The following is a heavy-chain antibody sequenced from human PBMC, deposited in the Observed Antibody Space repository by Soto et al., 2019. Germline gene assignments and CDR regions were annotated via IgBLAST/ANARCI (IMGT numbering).Heavy chain of an antibody. D-gene: IGHD3-22*01. CDR2: IYYIGNT. J-gene: IGHJ4*02. Sequence: SSETLSLTCTVSGGSISSSSYYWGWIRQPPGKELEWIGNIYYIGNTYYNPSLKSRVTLSVDRSKNQFSLTLSSVTAADTAVYYCARADYYDSSGYYRVLEYWGQGTLVTVSS. V-gene: IGHV4-39*07. CDR3: ARADYYDSSGYYRVLEY. CDR1: GGSISSSSYY.